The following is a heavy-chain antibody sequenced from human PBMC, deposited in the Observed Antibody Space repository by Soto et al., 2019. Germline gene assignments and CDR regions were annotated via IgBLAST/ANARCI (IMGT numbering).Heavy chain of an antibody. CDR2: ICAYNGNT. V-gene: IGHV1-18*01. D-gene: IGHD2-2*01. CDR3: ARVGAYCVSTSCHDY. CDR1: GYTFTNYG. J-gene: IGHJ4*02. Sequence: QVQLVQSGAEVKKPGGAMKVSCKASGYTFTNYGISWVRQAPGQGLEWMGWICAYNGNTDYAQKLQGRVTMTTDTSTSTAYMELRSLRSDDTVVYYCARVGAYCVSTSCHDYWGQGTLVTVFS.